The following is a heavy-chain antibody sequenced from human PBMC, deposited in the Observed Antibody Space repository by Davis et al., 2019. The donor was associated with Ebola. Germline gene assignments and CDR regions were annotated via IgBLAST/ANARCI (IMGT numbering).Heavy chain of an antibody. D-gene: IGHD3-3*01. Sequence: MPSETLSLTCAVYGGSFSRYYWRWIRQPPGKVLAWIGEINHSGSTNYNPSLKSRVTISVDTSKNQFSLKLSSVTAADTAVYYCARAHYDFWSGYYTVYYFDYWGQGTLVTVSS. CDR3: ARAHYDFWSGYYTVYYFDY. CDR2: INHSGST. J-gene: IGHJ4*02. V-gene: IGHV4-34*01. CDR1: GGSFSRYY.